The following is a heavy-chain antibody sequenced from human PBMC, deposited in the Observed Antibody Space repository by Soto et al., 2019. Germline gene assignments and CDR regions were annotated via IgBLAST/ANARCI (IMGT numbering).Heavy chain of an antibody. J-gene: IGHJ4*02. V-gene: IGHV3-30-3*01. CDR1: GFTFSSYA. CDR3: ARARLDTPALDY. CDR2: ISYDGSNK. D-gene: IGHD2-2*01. Sequence: QVQLVESGGGVVQPGRSLRLSCAASGFTFSSYAMHWVRHAPGKGLEWVAVISYDGSNKYYADSVKGRFTISRDNSKNTLYLQMNSLRAEDTAVYYCARARLDTPALDYWGQGTLVTVSS.